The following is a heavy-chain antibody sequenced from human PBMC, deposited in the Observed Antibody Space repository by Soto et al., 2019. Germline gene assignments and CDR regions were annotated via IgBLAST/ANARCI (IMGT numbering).Heavy chain of an antibody. Sequence: PSETLSLTCTVSGGSISSSSYYWGWIRQPPGKGLEWIGSIYYSGSTYYNPSLKSRVTISVDTSKNQFSLKLSSVTAADTAVYYCARLPKYSSSLNFDYWGQGTLVTVSS. V-gene: IGHV4-39*01. CDR2: IYYSGST. CDR1: GGSISSSSYY. J-gene: IGHJ4*02. D-gene: IGHD6-6*01. CDR3: ARLPKYSSSLNFDY.